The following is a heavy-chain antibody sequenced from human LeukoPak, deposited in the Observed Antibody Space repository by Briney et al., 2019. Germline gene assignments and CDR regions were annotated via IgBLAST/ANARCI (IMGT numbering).Heavy chain of an antibody. CDR1: GGTFSTYA. Sequence: GASVTVSCKASGGTFSTYAIVWVRQAPGPRLEWMVEIIHIFGSANYAQKLQGRVTITMDESTSTAYMELSSLRSEDTAVYYCARVFRRWFDSWGQGTLVTVSS. V-gene: IGHV1-69*05. D-gene: IGHD1-14*01. CDR2: IIHIFGSA. J-gene: IGHJ5*01. CDR3: ARVFRRWFDS.